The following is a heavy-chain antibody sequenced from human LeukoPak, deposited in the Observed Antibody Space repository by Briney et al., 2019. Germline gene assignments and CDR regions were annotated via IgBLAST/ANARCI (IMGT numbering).Heavy chain of an antibody. CDR1: GYTFTSYG. D-gene: IGHD3-16*02. CDR2: ISAYNGNT. V-gene: IGHV1-18*01. J-gene: IGHJ6*02. Sequence: ASVKVSCKASGYTFTSYGISWARQAPGQGLEWMGWISAYNGNTNYAQKLQGRVTMTTDTSTSTAYMELRSLRSDDTAVYYCARKQLGDLSGLYYYGLDVWGQGTTVTVSS. CDR3: ARKQLGDLSGLYYYGLDV.